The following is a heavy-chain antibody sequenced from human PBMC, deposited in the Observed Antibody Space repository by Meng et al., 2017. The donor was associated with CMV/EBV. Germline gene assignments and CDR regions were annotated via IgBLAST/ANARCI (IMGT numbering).Heavy chain of an antibody. CDR2: IYYSGST. J-gene: IGHJ4*02. CDR1: GGSISSSSFY. CDR3: ARDYGDLRQDY. V-gene: IGHV4-39*06. D-gene: IGHD4-17*01. Sequence: RLPLEESGPGLVKPSETLSLTCTVSGGSISSSSFYWGWIRQPPGKGLEWIGSIYYSGSTYYNPSLKSRVTISVDTSKNQFSLKLSSVTAADTAVYYCARDYGDLRQDYWGQGTLVTVSS.